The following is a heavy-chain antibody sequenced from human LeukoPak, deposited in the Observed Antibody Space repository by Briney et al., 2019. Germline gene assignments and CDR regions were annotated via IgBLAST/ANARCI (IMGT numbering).Heavy chain of an antibody. D-gene: IGHD3-16*01. V-gene: IGHV3-21*01. CDR1: GFTFSSYS. J-gene: IGHJ3*02. CDR2: ISSGSSYI. Sequence: GGSLRLSCAASGFTFSSYSMNWVRQAPGKGLEWVSTISSGSSYIYYADSVKGRFTISRDNAKNSLYLQMNNLRAEDTAVYYCGRALWIGGYVSGEAFDIGGKGTLVTVS. CDR3: GRALWIGGYVSGEAFDI.